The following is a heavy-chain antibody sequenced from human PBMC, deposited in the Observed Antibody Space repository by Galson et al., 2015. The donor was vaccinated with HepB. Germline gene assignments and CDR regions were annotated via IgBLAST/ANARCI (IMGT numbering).Heavy chain of an antibody. CDR2: IWYDGSNK. Sequence: SLRLSCAASGFTFSSYGMHWVRQAPGKGLEWVAVIWYDGSNKYYADSVKGRFTISRDNSKNTLYLQMNSLRAEDTAVYYCAREGGSYTGFDYWGQGTLVTVSS. J-gene: IGHJ4*02. CDR1: GFTFSSYG. D-gene: IGHD1-26*01. CDR3: AREGGSYTGFDY. V-gene: IGHV3-33*08.